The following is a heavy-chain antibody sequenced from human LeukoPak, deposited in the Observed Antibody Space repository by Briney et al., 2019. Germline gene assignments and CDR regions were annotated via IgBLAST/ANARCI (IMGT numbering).Heavy chain of an antibody. V-gene: IGHV4-34*01. CDR3: ARGRRRGSSFGYYYYYYMDV. D-gene: IGHD6-6*01. Sequence: GSLRLSCAASGFTFSSYAMSWIRQPPGKGLEWIGEINHSGSTNYNPSLKSRVTISVDTSKNQFSLKLSSVTAADTAVYYCARGRRRGSSFGYYYYYYMDVWGKGTTVTVSS. J-gene: IGHJ6*03. CDR1: GFTFSSYA. CDR2: INHSGST.